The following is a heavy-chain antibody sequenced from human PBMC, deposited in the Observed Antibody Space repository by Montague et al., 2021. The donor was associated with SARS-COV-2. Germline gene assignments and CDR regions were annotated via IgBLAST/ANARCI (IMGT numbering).Heavy chain of an antibody. Sequence: SETLSLTCAVYGGSFSGYYWNWIRQPPGKGLEWIGEINHSGGAKYNPSLKRRVTISVDTSKNQFSLKLNSVTAADTAVYYCARLGEGVVPAPILGVGPYYSSFYMDVWGKGATVTVSS. CDR2: INHSGGA. CDR3: ARLGEGVVPAPILGVGPYYSSFYMDV. V-gene: IGHV4-34*01. J-gene: IGHJ6*03. D-gene: IGHD2-2*02. CDR1: GGSFSGYY.